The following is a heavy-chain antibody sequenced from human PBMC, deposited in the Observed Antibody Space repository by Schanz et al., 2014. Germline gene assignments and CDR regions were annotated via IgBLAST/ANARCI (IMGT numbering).Heavy chain of an antibody. CDR3: AKGFGGYDLVLDY. V-gene: IGHV3-30*04. D-gene: IGHD5-12*01. J-gene: IGHJ4*02. Sequence: QVQLVQSGGGVVQPGRTLRLSCAPSGVTLRTYAIHWVRQAPGKGLEWVAVISYDESLKFYADSVKGRFTISRDNSKNTLSLQMNSLRAEDTAVYYCAKGFGGYDLVLDYWGQGTLVTVSP. CDR2: ISYDESLK. CDR1: GVTLRTYA.